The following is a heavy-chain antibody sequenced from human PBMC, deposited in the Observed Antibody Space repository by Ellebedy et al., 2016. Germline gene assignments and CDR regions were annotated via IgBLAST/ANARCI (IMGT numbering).Heavy chain of an antibody. Sequence: GESLKISXAASGFTFSDYYMSWIRQAPGKALEWVSYISFSDSPINYADSVKGRFTVSRDNAKNSLYLQMNSLRPEDTAVYYCAKAVGKDMSTISKLGEYFPHWGQGTLVTVSS. D-gene: IGHD5-24*01. V-gene: IGHV3-11*01. CDR1: GFTFSDYY. CDR2: ISFSDSPI. J-gene: IGHJ1*01. CDR3: AKAVGKDMSTISKLGEYFPH.